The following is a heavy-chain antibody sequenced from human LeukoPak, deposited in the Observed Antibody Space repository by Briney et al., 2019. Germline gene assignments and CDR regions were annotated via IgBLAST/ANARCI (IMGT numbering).Heavy chain of an antibody. V-gene: IGHV3-74*03. CDR3: ARVSHMVYDY. J-gene: IGHJ4*02. CDR1: VYSFISYW. CDR2: INTLGSTT. Sequence: GGPLRLSCAASVYSFISYWMHGVRGAPEKGLVWVSHINTLGSTTPYGDSVKGRITIPRDNAKNTLYLQMRSLRVEDTGIYYCARVSHMVYDYWGQGTLVTVS. D-gene: IGHD3-10*01.